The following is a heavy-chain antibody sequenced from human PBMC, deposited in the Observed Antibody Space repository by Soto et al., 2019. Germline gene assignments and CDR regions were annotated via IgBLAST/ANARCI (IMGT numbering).Heavy chain of an antibody. Sequence: QVLLQESGPGLVQPSGTLSLSCAVSGDSISTNYFWGWVRQPPGKGLEWVGDISHSGSVNYNPSLKSRVTISIDTSKHQFSLKLNSVTAADTAVYYCARSFGWYAIDYWGQGTLVSVSS. CDR1: GDSISTNYF. J-gene: IGHJ4*02. V-gene: IGHV4-4*02. CDR3: ARSFGWYAIDY. D-gene: IGHD6-19*01. CDR2: ISHSGSV.